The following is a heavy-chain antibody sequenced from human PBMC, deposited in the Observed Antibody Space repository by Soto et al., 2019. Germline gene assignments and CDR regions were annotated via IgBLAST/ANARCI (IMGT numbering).Heavy chain of an antibody. CDR2: IYVTGAA. CDR3: ARLRIATNNYKWFDP. CDR1: GAALNSGNYY. V-gene: IGHV4-31*03. D-gene: IGHD2-21*01. Sequence: SETLSPTCSVSGAALNSGNYYWSWIRQVPGKGLEWIGHIYVTGAADYNPSLRDRITISQDTSERQFSLNLRLVTAADTAVYYCARLRIATNNYKWFDPWGQGTLVTVSS. J-gene: IGHJ5*02.